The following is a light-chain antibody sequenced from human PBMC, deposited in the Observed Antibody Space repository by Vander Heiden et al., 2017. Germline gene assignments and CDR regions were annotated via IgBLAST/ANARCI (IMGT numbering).Light chain of an antibody. CDR2: DVS. CDR1: SSEVGGYNY. CDR3: SSYTSSSTLV. J-gene: IGLJ2*01. Sequence: QSALTQPASVSGAPGQSVTISGSGTSSEVGGYNYVSWYQQHPGKASKLMIYDVSNRPAWVSNCFSGSKSGNTASLTISGLLVEAEADYYCSSYTSSSTLVFGGGTKLTVL. V-gene: IGLV2-14*01.